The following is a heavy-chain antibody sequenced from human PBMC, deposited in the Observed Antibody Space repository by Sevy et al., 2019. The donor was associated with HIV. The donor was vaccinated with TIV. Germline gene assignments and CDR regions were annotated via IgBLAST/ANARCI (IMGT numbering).Heavy chain of an antibody. D-gene: IGHD3-9*01. J-gene: IGHJ4*02. Sequence: GGSLRLSCAASGFTFSSYAMSWVRQAPGKGLEWVSAISGSGGSTYYADSVKGRFTISRDNSKNTLYLQMNSLRAGDTAVYYCAKDGQPYYDILTGYYKTQRYYFDYWGQGTLVTVSS. V-gene: IGHV3-23*01. CDR2: ISGSGGST. CDR3: AKDGQPYYDILTGYYKTQRYYFDY. CDR1: GFTFSSYA.